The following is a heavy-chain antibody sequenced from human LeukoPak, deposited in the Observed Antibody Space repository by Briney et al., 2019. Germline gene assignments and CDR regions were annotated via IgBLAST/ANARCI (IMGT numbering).Heavy chain of an antibody. Sequence: ASVKVSCKASGYTFTSYGISWVRQAPGPGLEWMGWISAYNGNTNYAQKLQGRVTMTTDTSTRTAYMELRSLRSDDTAVYYCARPTRRGYCSGGSCSLDYFDYWGQGTLVTVSS. CDR1: GYTFTSYG. V-gene: IGHV1-18*01. CDR3: ARPTRRGYCSGGSCSLDYFDY. J-gene: IGHJ4*02. CDR2: ISAYNGNT. D-gene: IGHD2-15*01.